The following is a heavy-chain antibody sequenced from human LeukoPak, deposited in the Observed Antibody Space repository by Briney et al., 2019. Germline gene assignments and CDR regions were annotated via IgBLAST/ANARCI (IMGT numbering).Heavy chain of an antibody. D-gene: IGHD2-15*01. J-gene: IGHJ4*02. Sequence: PGGSLRLSCAASGFTFSSYSMNWVRQAPGKGLEWVSSISSSSSYIYYADSVKGRFTISRDNAKNSLYLQMNSLRAEDTAVYYCAKHLKGGPSLDYWGQGTLVTVSS. CDR2: ISSSSSYI. CDR3: AKHLKGGPSLDY. V-gene: IGHV3-21*04. CDR1: GFTFSSYS.